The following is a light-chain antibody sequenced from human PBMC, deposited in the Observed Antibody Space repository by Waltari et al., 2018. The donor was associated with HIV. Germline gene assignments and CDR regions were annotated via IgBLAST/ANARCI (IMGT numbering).Light chain of an antibody. CDR1: LRVSSY. CDR2: VEA. Sequence: IQMTQSPSSLPASVGGRVTITCPASLRVSSYLNWYQHKPGKAPRLLIYVEASLQGGVPSRFSGNGSGTDFTLTISSLQPEDFATYYCQQSYSIPPTFGHGTKLEIK. V-gene: IGKV1-39*01. J-gene: IGKJ2*01. CDR3: QQSYSIPPT.